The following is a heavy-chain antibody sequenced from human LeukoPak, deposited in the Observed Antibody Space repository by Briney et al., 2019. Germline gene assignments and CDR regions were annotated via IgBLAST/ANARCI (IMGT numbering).Heavy chain of an antibody. J-gene: IGHJ3*02. V-gene: IGHV4-59*11. D-gene: IGHD4-17*01. CDR2: ISYIGST. CDR3: ARDLVTVTKGFDI. Sequence: SSETLSLTCTVSGDSFSSHYWTWIRQPPGRGLEWIGYISYIGSTNYNPSLKSRVTVSIDTSKNQFSLKLSSVTAADTAVYYCARDLVTVTKGFDIWGQGTMVSVSS. CDR1: GDSFSSHY.